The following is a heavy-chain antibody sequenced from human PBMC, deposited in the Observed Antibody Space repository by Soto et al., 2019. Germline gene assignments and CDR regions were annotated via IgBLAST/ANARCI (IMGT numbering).Heavy chain of an antibody. V-gene: IGHV3-64*01. Sequence: SLRLSCAASGFTFSSYAMHWGRQAPGKGLEYVSGITNDGSNKYYAKSVKGRFTISRDNSENTLYLQMGSLRAEDMALYYCARRGYGSRWPNVYMDVWGKGTTVTVSS. J-gene: IGHJ6*03. CDR3: ARRGYGSRWPNVYMDV. CDR2: ITNDGSNK. D-gene: IGHD6-13*01. CDR1: GFTFSSYA.